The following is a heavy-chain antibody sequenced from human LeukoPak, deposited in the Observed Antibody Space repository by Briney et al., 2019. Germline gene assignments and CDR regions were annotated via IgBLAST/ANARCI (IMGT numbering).Heavy chain of an antibody. CDR3: ARGGPVVEVAARFHY. D-gene: IGHD2-15*01. CDR2: ISYSGSP. CDR1: GGSISSSSYY. J-gene: IGHJ4*02. Sequence: PSETLSLTCTVSGGSISSSSYYWGWIRQPPGKGLEWIGSISYSGSPYYNPSLKSRLTVSVDTSNNHFSLKLNSVTAADTAVYYCARGGPVVEVAARFHYWGQGTLVTVSS. V-gene: IGHV4-39*07.